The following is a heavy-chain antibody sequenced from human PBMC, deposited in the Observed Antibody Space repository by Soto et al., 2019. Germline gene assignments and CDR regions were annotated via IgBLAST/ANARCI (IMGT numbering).Heavy chain of an antibody. CDR1: GGSISSSSYY. CDR2: IYYSGST. V-gene: IGHV4-39*01. Sequence: PSETLSLTCTVSGGSISSSSYYWGWIRQPPGKGLEWIGSIYYSGSTYYNPSLKSRVTISVDTSKNQFSLKLSSVTAADTAVYYCARGYCSGGSCCERYWGQGTLVTVSS. CDR3: ARGYCSGGSCCERY. D-gene: IGHD2-15*01. J-gene: IGHJ4*02.